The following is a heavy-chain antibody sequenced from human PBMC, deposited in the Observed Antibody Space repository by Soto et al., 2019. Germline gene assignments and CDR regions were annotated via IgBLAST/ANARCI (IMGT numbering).Heavy chain of an antibody. D-gene: IGHD6-6*01. Sequence: PSETLSLTCTVSGGSISSSSYYWGWIRQPPGKGLEWIGSIYYSGSTYYNPSLKSRVTISVDTSKNQFSLKLSSVTAADTAVYYCARRPRRFWYSSSSYYYYYMDVWGKGTTVTVSS. CDR3: ARRPRRFWYSSSSYYYYYMDV. V-gene: IGHV4-39*01. CDR2: IYYSGST. CDR1: GGSISSSSYY. J-gene: IGHJ6*03.